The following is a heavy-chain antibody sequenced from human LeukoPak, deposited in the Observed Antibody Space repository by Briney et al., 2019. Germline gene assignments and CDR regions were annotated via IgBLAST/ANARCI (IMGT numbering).Heavy chain of an antibody. J-gene: IGHJ4*02. D-gene: IGHD3/OR15-3a*01. CDR2: IYYSGNT. CDR3: ARQTGSGLFILP. CDR1: AVSISSSNSY. Sequence: SETLSLTCTVSAVSISSSNSYWGWIRQPPGKGLEWIGSIYYSGNTYYNASLKSQVSISIDTSKNQFSLRLTSVTAADTAVYYCARQTGSGLFILPGGQGTLVTVSS. V-gene: IGHV4-39*01.